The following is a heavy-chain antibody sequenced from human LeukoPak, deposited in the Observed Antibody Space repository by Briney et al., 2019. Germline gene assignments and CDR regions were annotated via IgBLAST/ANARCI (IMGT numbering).Heavy chain of an antibody. CDR1: GFTFSSYG. V-gene: IGHV3-30*18. D-gene: IGHD3-10*01. Sequence: PGRSLRLSCAASGFTFSSYGMHWVRQAPGKGLEWVAVISYDGSNKYYADSVKGRFTISRGNSKNTLYLQMNSLRAEDTAVYYCAKDWQMVRGVLEYCGQGTLVTVSS. J-gene: IGHJ4*02. CDR2: ISYDGSNK. CDR3: AKDWQMVRGVLEY.